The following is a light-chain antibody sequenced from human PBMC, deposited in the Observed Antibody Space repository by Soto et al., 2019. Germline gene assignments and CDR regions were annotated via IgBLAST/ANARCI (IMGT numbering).Light chain of an antibody. CDR2: QAS. J-gene: IGKJ1*01. CDR1: QGISSW. V-gene: IGKV1-5*03. CDR3: QQYNSYPWT. Sequence: MTQSPATLSASLGDRVTLTCRASQGISSWLAWYQQKPGQAPKLLIYQASSLESGVPSRFRGSGSGTESTLTISSLQPDDSETYYCQQYNSYPWTFGQGTKVDIK.